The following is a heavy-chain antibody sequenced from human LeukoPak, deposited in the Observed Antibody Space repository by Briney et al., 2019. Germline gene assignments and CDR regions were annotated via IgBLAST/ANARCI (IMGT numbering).Heavy chain of an antibody. Sequence: SETLSITCTVSGGSMSSYYWSWIRQPPGKGLEWIGYIYYSGSTNYNPSLKSRVTISVDTSKNQFSLKLSSVTAADTAVYHCARDRVVPAARRDYYYGMDVWGQGTTVTVSS. V-gene: IGHV4-59*01. CDR2: IYYSGST. D-gene: IGHD2-2*01. CDR3: ARDRVVPAARRDYYYGMDV. J-gene: IGHJ6*02. CDR1: GGSMSSYY.